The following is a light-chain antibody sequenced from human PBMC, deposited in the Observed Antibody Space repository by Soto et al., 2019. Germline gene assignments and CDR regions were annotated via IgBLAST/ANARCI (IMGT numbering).Light chain of an antibody. Sequence: QSALTQPASVSGSPGQSITISCTGTSSDVGGYNYVSWYQQHPGKAPKLMIYEVSTRPSGVSNRFSGSKSGNTASLTISGLQAKYWEDDCCCSYTRSSIDYAFGSGSKLTVL. CDR3: CSYTRSSIDYA. J-gene: IGLJ1*01. V-gene: IGLV2-14*01. CDR2: EVS. CDR1: SSDVGGYNY.